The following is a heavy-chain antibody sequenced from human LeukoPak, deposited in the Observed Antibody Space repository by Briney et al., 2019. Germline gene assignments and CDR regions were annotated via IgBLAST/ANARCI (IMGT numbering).Heavy chain of an antibody. CDR1: EFTFSSYA. Sequence: GGSLRLSYAASEFTFSSYAMSWVRPAPGKGLEWVSAISGSGGSTYYADSVKGRFTISRDNSKNTLYLQMNSLRAEDTAVYYCAKVSYCGGDCYSYFDYWGQGTLVTVSS. CDR3: AKVSYCGGDCYSYFDY. CDR2: ISGSGGST. V-gene: IGHV3-23*01. D-gene: IGHD2-21*02. J-gene: IGHJ4*02.